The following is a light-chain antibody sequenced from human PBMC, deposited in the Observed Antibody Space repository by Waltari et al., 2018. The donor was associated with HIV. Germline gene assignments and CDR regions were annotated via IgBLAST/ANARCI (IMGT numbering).Light chain of an antibody. CDR3: QQYNNRPPWT. V-gene: IGKV3-15*01. Sequence: EILMTQSPATLSVPPGERVTLSCRASQSVSSDLAWYRQKPGQAPRLLIYNAATRATGLPARFSGSGSWTEFTLPISSLQSEDFAFYYCQQYNNRPPWTFGQGTKVEIK. CDR2: NAA. CDR1: QSVSSD. J-gene: IGKJ1*01.